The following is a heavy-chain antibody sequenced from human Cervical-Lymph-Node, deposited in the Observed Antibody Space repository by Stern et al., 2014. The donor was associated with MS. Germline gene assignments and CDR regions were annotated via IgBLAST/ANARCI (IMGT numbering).Heavy chain of an antibody. D-gene: IGHD3-22*01. CDR2: IWHDGSNK. CDR1: GFLFNTYG. J-gene: IGHJ4*02. Sequence: QVQLVESGGGVVQPGRSLRLSCAASGFLFNTYGMHWVRQAPGKGLEWVAMIWHDGSNKIYADSVKGRFTISRDNSKNTLFLQMTSLRADDTAVYYCARDEYDSSGYFYYWGQGTLVTVSS. V-gene: IGHV3-33*01. CDR3: ARDEYDSSGYFYY.